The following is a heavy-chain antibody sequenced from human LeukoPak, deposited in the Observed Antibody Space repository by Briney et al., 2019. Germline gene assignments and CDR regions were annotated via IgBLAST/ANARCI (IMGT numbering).Heavy chain of an antibody. CDR3: AKDLGERGVGATIVN. V-gene: IGHV3-23*01. Sequence: GGSLRLSCAASGFTFSNYAMSWVCQAAPAGLDRVSTSRDNSESPSYADSVRGRFIISRDNSKSTVYLQMNSLRVEDTAVYYCAKDLGERGVGATIVNWGQGTLVTVSS. D-gene: IGHD1-26*01. CDR1: GFTFSNYA. CDR2: SRDNSESP. J-gene: IGHJ4*02.